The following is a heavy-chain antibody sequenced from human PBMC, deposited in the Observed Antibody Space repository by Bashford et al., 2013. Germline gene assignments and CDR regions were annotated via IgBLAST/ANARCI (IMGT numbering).Heavy chain of an antibody. Sequence: GSLRLSCVGSGFTFSKYTMTWVRQAPGKGLEWISSISSNSRYIYYSDSVRGRLTISRDNAKNSQFLQMNSLGGADTAVYYCAKSDYRGCSAGSCAAGGVYDYWGQGTLVTVSS. CDR3: AKSDYRGCSAGSCAAGGVYDY. D-gene: IGHD2-15*01. V-gene: IGHV3-21*01. CDR2: ISSNSRYI. J-gene: IGHJ4*02. CDR1: GFTFSKYT.